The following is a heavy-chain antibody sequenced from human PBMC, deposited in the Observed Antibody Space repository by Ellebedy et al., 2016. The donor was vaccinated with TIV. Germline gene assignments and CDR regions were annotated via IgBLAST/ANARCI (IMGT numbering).Heavy chain of an antibody. CDR1: GFTFSDYY. CDR2: ISSSGSTI. D-gene: IGHD3-22*01. V-gene: IGHV3-11*01. CDR3: AKGRGGGSDSSAPRYYFDY. Sequence: PGGSLRLSCAASGFTFSDYYMSWIRQAPGKGLEWVSYISSSGSTIYYADSVKGRFTISRDNAKNSLYLQMNSLRDEDTAIYYCAKGRGGGSDSSAPRYYFDYWGLGTLVTVSS. J-gene: IGHJ4*02.